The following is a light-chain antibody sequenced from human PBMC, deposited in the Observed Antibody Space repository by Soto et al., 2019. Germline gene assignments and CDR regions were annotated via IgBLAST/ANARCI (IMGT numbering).Light chain of an antibody. Sequence: EIVLTQSPGTLSLSPGERATLSCRSSQRVNSYYLGWFQQKPGQAPRLLIYGSSTRATGVPARFSGSGSGADFTLTISNLQSEDFAVYYCQQYNNWPPITFGQGTRLEIK. J-gene: IGKJ5*01. CDR3: QQYNNWPPIT. CDR2: GSS. CDR1: QRVNSY. V-gene: IGKV3-15*01.